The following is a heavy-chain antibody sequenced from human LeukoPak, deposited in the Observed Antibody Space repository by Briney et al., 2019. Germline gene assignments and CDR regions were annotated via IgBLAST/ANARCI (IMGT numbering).Heavy chain of an antibody. CDR3: AKAPLADCSSTSCYFDY. Sequence: GGSLRLSCAASGFTFSTSAMNWVRQAPGKGLEWVSSINNVRSHIYYADSVRGRFTISRDSANNVLYLQMNSLRAEDMALYYCAKAPLADCSSTSCYFDYWGQGTLVTVSS. V-gene: IGHV3-21*04. CDR1: GFTFSTSA. CDR2: INNVRSHI. D-gene: IGHD2-2*01. J-gene: IGHJ4*02.